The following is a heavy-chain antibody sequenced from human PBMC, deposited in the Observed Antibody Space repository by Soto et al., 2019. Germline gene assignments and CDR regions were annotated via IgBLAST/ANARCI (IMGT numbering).Heavy chain of an antibody. Sequence: PSETLSLTCTVSGGSISSGGYYWSWIRQHPGKGLEWIGYIYYSGSTNYNPSLKSRVTISVDTSKNQFSLKLSSVTAADTAVYYCAGAPWYSYEYYYGMDVWGQGTTVTVSS. CDR3: AGAPWYSYEYYYGMDV. J-gene: IGHJ6*02. D-gene: IGHD5-18*01. CDR1: GGSISSGGYY. V-gene: IGHV4-30-4*08. CDR2: IYYSGST.